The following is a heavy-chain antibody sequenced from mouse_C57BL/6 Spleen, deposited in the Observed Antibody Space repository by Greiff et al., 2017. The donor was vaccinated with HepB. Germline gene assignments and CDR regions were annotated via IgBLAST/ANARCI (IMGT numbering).Heavy chain of an antibody. CDR1: GYSFTGYF. D-gene: IGHD1-1*01. V-gene: IGHV1-20*01. J-gene: IGHJ1*03. CDR3: ARSYYGSSYWYFDV. CDR2: INPYNGDT. Sequence: VQLQQSGPELVKPGDSVKISCKASGYSFTGYFMNWVMQSHGKSLEWIGRINPYNGDTFYNQKFKGKATLTVDKSSSTAHMGLRSLTSEDSAVYYCARSYYGSSYWYFDVWGTGTTVTVSS.